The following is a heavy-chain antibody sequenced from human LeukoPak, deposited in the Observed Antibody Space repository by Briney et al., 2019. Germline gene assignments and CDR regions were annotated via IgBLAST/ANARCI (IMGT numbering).Heavy chain of an antibody. J-gene: IGHJ4*02. CDR3: AKDDAGYYGYFDY. CDR2: ISGSGGST. D-gene: IGHD3-9*01. CDR1: GFTFSSYD. Sequence: PGGSLRLSCAASGFTFSSYDMNWVRQAPGKGLEWVSAISGSGGSTYYADSVKGRFTISRDNSKNTLYLQMNSLRAEDTAVYYCAKDDAGYYGYFDYWGQGTLVTVSS. V-gene: IGHV3-23*01.